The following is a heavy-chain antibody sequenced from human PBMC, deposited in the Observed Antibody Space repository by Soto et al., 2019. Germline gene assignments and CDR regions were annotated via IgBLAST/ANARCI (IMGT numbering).Heavy chain of an antibody. Sequence: QVQLQQWGAGLLKPSETLSLTCAVYGGSFSGYYWSWIRQPPGKGLEWIGEINHSGSTNYNPSLKSRVTISVDTSKNQFSLKLSSVTAADTAVYYCARGLPPNSDFWSGYGNYFDYWGQGTLVTVSS. CDR1: GGSFSGYY. D-gene: IGHD3-3*01. CDR2: INHSGST. CDR3: ARGLPPNSDFWSGYGNYFDY. V-gene: IGHV4-34*01. J-gene: IGHJ4*02.